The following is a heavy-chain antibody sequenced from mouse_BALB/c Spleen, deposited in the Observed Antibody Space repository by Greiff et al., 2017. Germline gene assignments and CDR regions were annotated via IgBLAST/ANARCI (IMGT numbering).Heavy chain of an antibody. CDR1: GYTFTSYD. CDR3: ARGNGNDWYFDV. D-gene: IGHD2-1*01. J-gene: IGHJ1*01. CDR2: IFPGDGST. V-gene: IGHV1S56*01. Sequence: QVQLQQSGAELVKPGASVKLSCKASGYTFTSYDINWVRQRPEQGLEWIGWIFPGDGSTKYNEKFKGKATLTTDKSSSTAYMQLSRLTSEDSAVFFWARGNGNDWYFDVWGAGTTVTVSS.